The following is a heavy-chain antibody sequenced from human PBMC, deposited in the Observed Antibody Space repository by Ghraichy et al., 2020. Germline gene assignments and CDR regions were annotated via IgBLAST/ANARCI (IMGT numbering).Heavy chain of an antibody. CDR1: GVSISSYF. J-gene: IGHJ1*01. CDR3: AGCGRDCYLEAYFQH. CDR2: IYYSGST. Sequence: SETLSLTCAVSGVSISSYFWNWIRQSPGKGLEWIGQIYYSGSTNYNPSLKSRVSISADTSKNQFSLSLTSVTAADTAVYYCAGCGRDCYLEAYFQHWGQGTLVTVSS. V-gene: IGHV4-59*01. D-gene: IGHD2-21*02.